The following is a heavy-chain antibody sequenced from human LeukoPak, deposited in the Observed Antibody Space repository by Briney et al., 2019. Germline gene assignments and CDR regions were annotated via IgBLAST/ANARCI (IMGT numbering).Heavy chain of an antibody. Sequence: ASVKVSCKASGYTFTSYDINWVRQATGQGLEWMGWMNPNSGNTGYAQKLQGRVTMTRNTSISTAYMELSSLRSEDTAVYHCAYATRDAFDIWGQGTMVTVSS. J-gene: IGHJ3*02. CDR2: MNPNSGNT. D-gene: IGHD4-17*01. CDR1: GYTFTSYD. V-gene: IGHV1-8*01. CDR3: AYATRDAFDI.